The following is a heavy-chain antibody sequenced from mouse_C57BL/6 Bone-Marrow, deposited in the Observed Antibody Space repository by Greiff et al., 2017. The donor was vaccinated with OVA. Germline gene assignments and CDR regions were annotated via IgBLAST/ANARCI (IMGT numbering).Heavy chain of an antibody. CDR1: GFNIKDYY. CDR2: IDPEDGET. D-gene: IGHD1-1*01. J-gene: IGHJ2*01. Sequence: VQLQQSGAELVKPGASVKLSCTASGFNIKDYYMHWVKQRTEQGLEWIGRIDPEDGETKYASKFQGKATITADTSSNTAYLQLSSLTSEDTAVYYCARCIYYYGYFDYWGQGTTLTVSS. V-gene: IGHV14-2*01. CDR3: ARCIYYYGYFDY.